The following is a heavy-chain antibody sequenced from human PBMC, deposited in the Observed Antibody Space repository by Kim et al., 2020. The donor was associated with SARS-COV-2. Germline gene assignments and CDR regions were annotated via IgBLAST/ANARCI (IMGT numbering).Heavy chain of an antibody. V-gene: IGHV4-31*03. CDR1: GGSISSGGYY. D-gene: IGHD3-22*01. J-gene: IGHJ3*02. CDR2: IYYSGST. CDR3: ARSPITMIVVVDAFDI. Sequence: SETLSLTCTVSGGSISSGGYYWSWIHQHPGKGLEWIGYIYYSGSTYYNPSLKSRVTISVDTSKNQFSLKLSSVTAADTAVYYCARSPITMIVVVDAFDIWGQGTMVTVSS.